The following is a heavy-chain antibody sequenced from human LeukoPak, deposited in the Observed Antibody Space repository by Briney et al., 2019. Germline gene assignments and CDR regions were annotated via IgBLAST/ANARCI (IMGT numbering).Heavy chain of an antibody. CDR1: GGSISSSSYY. V-gene: IGHV4-30-2*01. CDR2: IYHSGST. D-gene: IGHD3-10*01. CDR3: ARSYGSGSYRFRFDP. Sequence: SETLSLTCTVSGGSISSSSYYWGWIRQPPGKGLEWIGYIYHSGSTYYNPSLKSRVTISVDRSKNQFSLKLSSVTAADTAVYYCARSYGSGSYRFRFDPWGQGTLVTVSS. J-gene: IGHJ5*02.